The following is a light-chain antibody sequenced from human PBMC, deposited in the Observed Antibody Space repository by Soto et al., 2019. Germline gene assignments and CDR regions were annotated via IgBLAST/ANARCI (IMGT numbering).Light chain of an antibody. J-gene: IGKJ1*01. V-gene: IGKV3-15*01. CDR1: QSVSSN. Sequence: EIVMTQSPATLSVSPGERATLSCRASQSVSSNLVWYQQKPGQAPRLLIYAASTRATGIPATFSGSGSGTEFTLSISSLQSEDVAVYYCQHYNKWPPWTFGQGTKVEIK. CDR3: QHYNKWPPWT. CDR2: AAS.